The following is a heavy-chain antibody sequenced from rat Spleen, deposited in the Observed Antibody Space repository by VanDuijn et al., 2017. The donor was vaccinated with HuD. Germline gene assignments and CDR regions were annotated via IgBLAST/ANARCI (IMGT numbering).Heavy chain of an antibody. V-gene: IGHV5-25*01. D-gene: IGHD4-4*01. J-gene: IGHJ2*01. CDR1: GFTFDDYH. Sequence: EVQLVESGGGLVQPGRSLKLSCAASGFTFDDYHMAWVRQAPTKGLEWVASIFTGGGRTYYRDSVKGRFTISRDNAKNTLYLEMDSLRSDDTAAYYCVQWNSRYFTYWGQGVMVTVSS. CDR2: IFTGGGRT. CDR3: VQWNSRYFTY.